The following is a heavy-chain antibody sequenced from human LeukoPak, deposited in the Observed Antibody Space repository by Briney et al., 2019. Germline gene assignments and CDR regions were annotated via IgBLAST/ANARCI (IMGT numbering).Heavy chain of an antibody. CDR3: ARERTTIVSGTTIGAY. D-gene: IGHD2/OR15-2a*01. V-gene: IGHV3-48*04. CDR1: AITFSSYA. J-gene: IGHJ4*02. CDR2: ITGSGDTI. Sequence: GSLRLSCAASAITFSSYAMHWVLQAPGKGLEWISYITGSGDTIYYADSVKGRFTISRDNAKNSLFLQMNSLTADDTAVYYCARERTTIVSGTTIGAYWGQGTLVTVSS.